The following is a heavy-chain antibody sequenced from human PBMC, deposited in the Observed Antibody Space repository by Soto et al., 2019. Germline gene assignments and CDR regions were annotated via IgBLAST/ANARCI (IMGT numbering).Heavy chain of an antibody. Sequence: PSETLSLTCAVSGASIGTSNWWSWVRQSPGKGLEWIGEIHDSGSTESNPSLKSRVTISLDKSKNQFSLNVSSVTAADTAVYYCARGGYPSIDYWGQGTLVTVSS. D-gene: IGHD5-12*01. V-gene: IGHV4-4*02. CDR2: IHDSGST. CDR3: ARGGYPSIDY. J-gene: IGHJ4*02. CDR1: GASIGTSNW.